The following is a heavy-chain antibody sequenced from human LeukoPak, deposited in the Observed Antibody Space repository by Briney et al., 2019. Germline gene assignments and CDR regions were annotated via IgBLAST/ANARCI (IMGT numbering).Heavy chain of an antibody. V-gene: IGHV3-53*01. CDR2: IYSGGST. CDR1: GFTVSSNY. J-gene: IGHJ4*02. D-gene: IGHD2-2*01. Sequence: GGSLRLSCAASGFTVSSNYMSWVRQAPGQELEWVSVIYSGGSTYYADSVKGRFTISRDNSKNTLYLQMNSLRAEATAVYYCAARGVYCSSTSCQDYWGQGTLVTVSS. CDR3: AARGVYCSSTSCQDY.